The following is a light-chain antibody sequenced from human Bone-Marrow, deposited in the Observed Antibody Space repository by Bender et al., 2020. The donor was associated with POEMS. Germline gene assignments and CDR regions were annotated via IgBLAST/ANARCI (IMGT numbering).Light chain of an antibody. CDR1: SIKVGGFVY. Sequence: QSALTQPASVSGSPGQSITISCTGTSIKVGGFVYVSWYQQHPGKAPKLMIYEVNKRPSGVSNRFSGSKSGNTASLTISGLQAEDEADYYCCSYAGSGTPVLGGGTKLTVL. J-gene: IGLJ3*02. V-gene: IGLV2-23*02. CDR3: CSYAGSGTPV. CDR2: EVN.